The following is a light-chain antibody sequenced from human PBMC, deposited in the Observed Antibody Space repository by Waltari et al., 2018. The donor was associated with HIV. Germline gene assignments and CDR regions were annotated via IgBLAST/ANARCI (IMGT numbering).Light chain of an antibody. CDR1: QSVSSN. V-gene: IGKV3-15*01. CDR2: GAS. Sequence: EIVMTQSPATLSVSPGERATLSCRASQSVSSNLAWYQQKPGQAPRLRIYGASTRATGIPARFSGSGSGTEFTLTISSLQSEDFAVYYCQQYNNWPGTFGQGTKLGIK. CDR3: QQYNNWPGT. J-gene: IGKJ2*01.